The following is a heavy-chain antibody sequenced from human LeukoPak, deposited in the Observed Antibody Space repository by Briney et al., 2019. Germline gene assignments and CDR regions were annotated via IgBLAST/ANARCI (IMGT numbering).Heavy chain of an antibody. CDR1: GGTFSSYA. D-gene: IGHD5-24*01. V-gene: IGHV1-69*13. J-gene: IGHJ4*02. CDR3: ARDGGWLQYGFDY. CDR2: IIPIFGTA. Sequence: ASVKVSCKASGGTFSSYAISWVRQAPGQGLEWMGGIIPIFGTANYAQKFQGRVTTTADESTSTAYMELSSLRSEDTAVYYCARDGGWLQYGFDYWGQGTLVTVSS.